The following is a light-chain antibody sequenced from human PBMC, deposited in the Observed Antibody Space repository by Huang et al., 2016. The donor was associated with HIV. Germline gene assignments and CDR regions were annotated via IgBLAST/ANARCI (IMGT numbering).Light chain of an antibody. V-gene: IGKV1-39*01. Sequence: DIQMNQSPSSLSASVGDRVTITCRASQSISNYLNWYQQQPGKAPKLLIYTASSLQSGVPSRFSGSGSGTDFTLTISSLQPDDFATYYCQQSYRTPLTFGGGTKVEIK. J-gene: IGKJ4*01. CDR2: TAS. CDR3: QQSYRTPLT. CDR1: QSISNY.